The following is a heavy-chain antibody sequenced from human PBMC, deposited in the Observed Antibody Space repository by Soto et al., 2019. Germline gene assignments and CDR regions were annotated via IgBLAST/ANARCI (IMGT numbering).Heavy chain of an antibody. V-gene: IGHV5-10-1*01. CDR1: GYSFTSYW. J-gene: IGHJ6*02. Sequence: PGGPLKISCKGSGYSFTSYWITWVRQMPGKGLEGRGRIDPSDSYTNYSPSFQGHVTISADKSISTAYLQWSSLKASDTAMYYCASSPRGYCSSTSCRELGNYYGMDVWGQGTTVTVSS. D-gene: IGHD2-2*01. CDR3: ASSPRGYCSSTSCRELGNYYGMDV. CDR2: IDPSDSYT.